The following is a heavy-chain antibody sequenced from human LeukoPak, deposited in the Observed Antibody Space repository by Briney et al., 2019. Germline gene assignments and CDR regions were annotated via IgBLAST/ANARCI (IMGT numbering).Heavy chain of an antibody. D-gene: IGHD5-24*01. V-gene: IGHV1-46*01. CDR2: INPSGGST. CDR3: ASNPRDGYNSCYIDV. Sequence: GASVKLSFKASGYTFTSCYMHWVRQAPGQGLEWMGIINPSGGSTSYAQKFQGRVTMTRDMSTSKVYMELSSLRSEDTAVYYCASNPRDGYNSCYIDVWGKGTTVTVSS. J-gene: IGHJ6*03. CDR1: GYTFTSCY.